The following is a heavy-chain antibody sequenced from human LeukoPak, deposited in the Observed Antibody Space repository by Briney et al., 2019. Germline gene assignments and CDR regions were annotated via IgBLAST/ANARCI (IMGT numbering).Heavy chain of an antibody. V-gene: IGHV1-2*02. J-gene: IGHJ4*02. D-gene: IGHD2-21*02. Sequence: ASVKVSCKASGYTFTGYYMHWVRQAPGQGLEWMGWINPNSGGTNYAQKFQGRVTMTRDTSISTAYMELSRLRSDDTAVYYCARAIGYFGGDCYSFDYWGQGTLVTVSS. CDR2: INPNSGGT. CDR1: GYTFTGYY. CDR3: ARAIGYFGGDCYSFDY.